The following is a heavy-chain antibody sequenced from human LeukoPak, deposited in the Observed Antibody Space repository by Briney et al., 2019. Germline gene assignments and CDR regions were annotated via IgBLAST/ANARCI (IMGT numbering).Heavy chain of an antibody. CDR1: GFTFSSYE. CDR2: ISSSDSTI. Sequence: GGSLRLSCAASGFTFSSYEMNWVRQAPGKGLEWVSYISSSDSTIYYADSVKGRFTISRDNAKNSLYLQMNSLRAEDTAVYYCASGSYVLRDYWGQGTLVTVSS. V-gene: IGHV3-48*03. J-gene: IGHJ4*02. CDR3: ASGSYVLRDY. D-gene: IGHD1-26*01.